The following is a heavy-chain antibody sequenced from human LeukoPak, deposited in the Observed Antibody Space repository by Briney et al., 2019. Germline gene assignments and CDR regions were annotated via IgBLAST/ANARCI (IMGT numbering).Heavy chain of an antibody. CDR1: GGSISSGGYS. CDR3: ARGPDIVVVPAATYFDY. D-gene: IGHD2-2*01. V-gene: IGHV4-30-2*01. J-gene: IGHJ4*02. CDR2: IYHSGST. Sequence: SQTLSLTCAASGGSISSGGYSWSWIRQPPGKGLEWIGYIYHSGSTYYNPSLKSRVTISVDTSKNQFSLKLSSVTAADTAVYYCARGPDIVVVPAATYFDYWGQGTLVTVSS.